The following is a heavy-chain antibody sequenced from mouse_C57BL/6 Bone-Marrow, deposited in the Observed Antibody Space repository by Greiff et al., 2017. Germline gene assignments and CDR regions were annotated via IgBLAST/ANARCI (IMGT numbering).Heavy chain of an antibody. V-gene: IGHV5-4*01. J-gene: IGHJ2*01. D-gene: IGHD2-12*01. CDR3: AREGLYGY. CDR2: ISDGGSYT. CDR1: GFTFSSYA. Sequence: EVKLMESGGGLVKPGGSLKLSCAASGFTFSSYAMSWVRQTPEKRLEWVATISDGGSYTYYPDNVKGRFTISRDNAKNNRYLQMSHLKSEDTAMYYCAREGLYGYWGQGTTLTVSS.